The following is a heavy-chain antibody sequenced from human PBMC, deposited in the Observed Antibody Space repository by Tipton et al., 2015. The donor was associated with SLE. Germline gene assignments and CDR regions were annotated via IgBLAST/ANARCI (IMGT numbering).Heavy chain of an antibody. CDR1: GGTFSSYA. CDR3: ARATCNTNCWDYYSYSGMDV. Sequence: QLVQSGAEVKKPGSSVKVSCKASGGTFSSYAISWVRQAPGQGLEWMGGSIPIFGTSNYAQKFQGRVTITADESTSTVYMELTSLRSEDTAVYYCARATCNTNCWDYYSYSGMDVWGQGTTVTVSS. CDR2: SIPIFGTS. V-gene: IGHV1-69*01. J-gene: IGHJ6*02. D-gene: IGHD2-2*01.